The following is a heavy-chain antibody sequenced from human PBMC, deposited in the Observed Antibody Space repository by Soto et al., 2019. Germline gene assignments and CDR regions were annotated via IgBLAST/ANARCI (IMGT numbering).Heavy chain of an antibody. CDR1: GYTFTSYA. CDR2: INAGNGNT. CDR3: ASGPTPYYFDY. J-gene: IGHJ4*02. Sequence: QVQLVQSGAEVKKPGASVKVSCKASGYTFTSYAMHWVRQAPGQRLEWMGWINAGNGNTKYSQKFQGRVTITRDTSASTAYRGLSSLRSEDTAVYYCASGPTPYYFDYWGQGPLVTVSS. V-gene: IGHV1-3*01.